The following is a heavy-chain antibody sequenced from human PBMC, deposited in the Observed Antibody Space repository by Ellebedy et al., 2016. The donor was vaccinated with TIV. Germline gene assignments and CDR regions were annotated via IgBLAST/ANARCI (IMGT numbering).Heavy chain of an antibody. CDR3: VYGRAVDAYDI. Sequence: LETLSLTXTVSVGLVTGSIYYWGWIRQPPGKGLEWIGSIYHSGSTYYNPSLKSRVTISVDTSKKQVSLKLSSVTAADTAIYYCVYGRAVDAYDIWGQGTMVTVSS. V-gene: IGHV4-39*01. CDR1: VGLVTGSIYY. D-gene: IGHD4-17*01. CDR2: IYHSGST. J-gene: IGHJ3*02.